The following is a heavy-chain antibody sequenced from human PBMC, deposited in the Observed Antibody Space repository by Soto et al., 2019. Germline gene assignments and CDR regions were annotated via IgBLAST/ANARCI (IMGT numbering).Heavy chain of an antibody. V-gene: IGHV1-18*01. CDR2: ISAYNGNT. Sequence: ASVKVSCKASGYTFTSYGISWVRQAPGQGIEWMGWISAYNGNTNYAQKLQGRVTMTTDTSTSTAYMELRSLRSDDTAVYYCARDPNTDSSYNWFDPWGQGTLVTVSS. CDR3: ARDPNTDSSYNWFDP. J-gene: IGHJ5*02. D-gene: IGHD6-6*01. CDR1: GYTFTSYG.